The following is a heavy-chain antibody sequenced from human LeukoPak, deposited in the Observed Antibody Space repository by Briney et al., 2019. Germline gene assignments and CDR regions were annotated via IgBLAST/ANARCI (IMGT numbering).Heavy chain of an antibody. CDR2: IYTSGST. Sequence: PSETLSLTCTVSGGSISSYYWSWIRQPAGKGLEWIGRIYTSGSTNYNPSLKSRVTMSVDTSKNQFSLKLSSVTAADTAVYYCAREVWYCSSTSCHFDYWGQGTLVTVSS. V-gene: IGHV4-4*07. CDR1: GGSISSYY. D-gene: IGHD2-2*01. J-gene: IGHJ4*02. CDR3: AREVWYCSSTSCHFDY.